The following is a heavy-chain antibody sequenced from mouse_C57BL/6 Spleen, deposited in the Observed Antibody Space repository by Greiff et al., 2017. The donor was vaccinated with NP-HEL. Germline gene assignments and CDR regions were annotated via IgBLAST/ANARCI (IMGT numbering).Heavy chain of an antibody. CDR1: GYTFTSYW. Sequence: VQLQQPGAELVKPGASVKLSCKASGYTFTSYWMHWVKQRPGQGLEWIGMINPNSGSTNYNEKFKSKATLTVDKSYSTAYMQLSSLTSEDSAVYYCARSTTTVVASTGFDYWGKGTTLTVSS. CDR2: INPNSGST. J-gene: IGHJ2*01. V-gene: IGHV1-64*01. D-gene: IGHD1-1*01. CDR3: ARSTTTVVASTGFDY.